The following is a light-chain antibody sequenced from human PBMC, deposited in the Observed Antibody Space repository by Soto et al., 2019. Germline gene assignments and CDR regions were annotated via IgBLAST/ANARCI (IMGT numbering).Light chain of an antibody. CDR2: AAS. CDR1: QGIRSW. J-gene: IGKJ2*01. Sequence: DIQMTQSPSSVSASVGDRVTITCRASQGIRSWLAWYQQKPGKAPEPLIYAASSLQSGVPSRFSGSGSGTDFTLTISSLQPEDFATYYCQQANSFPFTFGQGTKLENK. CDR3: QQANSFPFT. V-gene: IGKV1-12*01.